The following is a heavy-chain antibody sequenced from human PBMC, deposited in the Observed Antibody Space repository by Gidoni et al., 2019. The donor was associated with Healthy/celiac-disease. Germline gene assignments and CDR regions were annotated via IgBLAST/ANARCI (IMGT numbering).Heavy chain of an antibody. J-gene: IGHJ3*02. CDR3: ARPYYDILTGYYLDAFDI. CDR2: IIPILGIA. V-gene: IGHV1-69*02. Sequence: QVQLVQSGAEVKKPGSSVKVSCKASGGPFSSYTLSWVRQAPGQGLEWMGRIIPILGIANYAQKFQGRVTITADKSTSTAYMELSSLRSEDTAVYYCARPYYDILTGYYLDAFDIWGQGTMVTVSS. CDR1: GGPFSSYT. D-gene: IGHD3-9*01.